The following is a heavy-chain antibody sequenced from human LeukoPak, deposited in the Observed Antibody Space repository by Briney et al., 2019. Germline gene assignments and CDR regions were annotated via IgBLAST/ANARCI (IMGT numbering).Heavy chain of an antibody. J-gene: IGHJ6*02. CDR3: ARDLKGSSSWYGDYGMDV. D-gene: IGHD6-13*01. CDR2: ISSSGSTI. CDR1: GFTFSDYY. V-gene: IGHV3-11*04. Sequence: GGSLRLSCAASGFTFSDYYMSWIRQAPGKGLEWVSYISSSGSTIYYADSVKGRFTISRDNAKNSLYLQMNSLRAGDTAVYYCARDLKGSSSWYGDYGMDVWGQGTTVTVSS.